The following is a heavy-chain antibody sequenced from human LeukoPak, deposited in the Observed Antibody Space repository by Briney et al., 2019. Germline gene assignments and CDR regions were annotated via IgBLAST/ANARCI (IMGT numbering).Heavy chain of an antibody. CDR2: IYTSGST. Sequence: SETLSLTCTVSGGSISSGSYYWSWIRQPAGKGLEWIGRIYTSGSTNYNPSLKSRVTISVDTSKNQFSLKLSSVTAADTAVYYCARDRIKGYSGYDWSYYYMDVWGKGTTVTISS. CDR1: GGSISSGSYY. CDR3: ARDRIKGYSGYDWSYYYMDV. D-gene: IGHD5-12*01. V-gene: IGHV4-61*02. J-gene: IGHJ6*03.